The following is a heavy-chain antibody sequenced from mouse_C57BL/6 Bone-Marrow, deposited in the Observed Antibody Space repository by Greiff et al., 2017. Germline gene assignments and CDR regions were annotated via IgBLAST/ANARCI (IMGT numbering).Heavy chain of an antibody. V-gene: IGHV5-4*03. D-gene: IGHD1-1*01. CDR2: ISDGGSYT. J-gene: IGHJ4*01. CDR1: GFTFRSYA. Sequence: EVKLMESGGGLVKPGGSLKLSCAASGFTFRSYAMSWVRQTPEKRLEWVATISDGGSYTYYPDNVKGRFTISRDNAKNNLYLQMSHLKSEDTAMYYCARGGPITTVAHAMDYWGQGTSVTVSS. CDR3: ARGGPITTVAHAMDY.